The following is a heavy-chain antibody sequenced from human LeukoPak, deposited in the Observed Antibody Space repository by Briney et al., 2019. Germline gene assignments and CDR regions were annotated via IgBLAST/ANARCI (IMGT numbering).Heavy chain of an antibody. Sequence: ASVKVSCKASGYSFNDKYLHWVRQAPGQGLEWMGSINPNSGGTNYAQKFQGRVTMTTDTSMSTAYMELSRLTSDDTAVYYCARDLAYGDYGGFDYWGQGTLVTVSS. CDR3: ARDLAYGDYGGFDY. J-gene: IGHJ4*02. D-gene: IGHD4-17*01. V-gene: IGHV1-2*02. CDR1: GYSFNDKY. CDR2: INPNSGGT.